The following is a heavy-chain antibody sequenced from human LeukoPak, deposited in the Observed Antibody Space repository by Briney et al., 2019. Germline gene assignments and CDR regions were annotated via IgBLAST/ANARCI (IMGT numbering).Heavy chain of an antibody. CDR3: AKAAVGATSWFDP. J-gene: IGHJ5*02. CDR1: GFTFSSYG. D-gene: IGHD1-26*01. V-gene: IGHV3-30*18. Sequence: GGSLRLSCAASGFTFSSYGMHWVRQAPGKGLEWVAVISYDGSNKYYADSVKGRFTISRDNSKNTLYLQMNSLRAEDTAVYYCAKAAVGATSWFDPWGQGTLVTVSS. CDR2: ISYDGSNK.